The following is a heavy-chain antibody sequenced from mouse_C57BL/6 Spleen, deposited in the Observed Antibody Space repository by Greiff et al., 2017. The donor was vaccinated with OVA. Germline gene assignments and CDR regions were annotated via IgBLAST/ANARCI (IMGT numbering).Heavy chain of an antibody. CDR3: ARGPVSVWDFDD. V-gene: IGHV1-54*01. Sequence: VQLQQSGAELVRPGTSVKVSCKASGYAFTTYLIEWVKQRPGQGLEWIGGINPGSGGTTYNEKFKGKATLTVDKSSSTAYMQLSSLTSEDSAVYFCARGPVSVWDFDDWGTGTTVTVSA. CDR1: GYAFTTYL. J-gene: IGHJ1*03. CDR2: INPGSGGT.